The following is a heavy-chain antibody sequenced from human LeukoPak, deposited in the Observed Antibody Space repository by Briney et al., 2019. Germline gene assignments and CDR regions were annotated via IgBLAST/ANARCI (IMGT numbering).Heavy chain of an antibody. D-gene: IGHD6-13*01. CDR1: GYTFTSYD. CDR2: MNPNSGNT. J-gene: IGHJ4*02. CDR3: VIAAAGTEITFDY. Sequence: ASAKVSCKASGYTFTSYDINWVRQATGQGLEWMGWMNPNSGNTGYAQKFQGRVTMTRDTSISTAYMELSRLRSDDTAVYYCVIAAAGTEITFDYWGQGTLVTVSS. V-gene: IGHV1-8*01.